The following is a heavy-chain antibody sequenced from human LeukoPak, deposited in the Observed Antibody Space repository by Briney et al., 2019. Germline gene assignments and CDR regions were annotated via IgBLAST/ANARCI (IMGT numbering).Heavy chain of an antibody. J-gene: IGHJ6*03. CDR3: ARDSGQQLVLYYYYYMDV. CDR2: IYYSGST. V-gene: IGHV4-39*07. CDR1: GGSISSSSYY. D-gene: IGHD6-13*01. Sequence: SETLSLTCTVSGGSISSSSYYWGWIRQPPGKGLEWIGSIYYSGSTYYNPSLKSRVTISVDTSKNQFSLKLSSVTAADTAVYYCARDSGQQLVLYYYYYMDVWGKGTTVTVSS.